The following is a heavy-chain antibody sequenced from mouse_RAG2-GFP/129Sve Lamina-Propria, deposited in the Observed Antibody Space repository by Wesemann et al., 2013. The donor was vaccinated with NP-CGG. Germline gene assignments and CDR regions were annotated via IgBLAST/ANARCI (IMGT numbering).Heavy chain of an antibody. D-gene: IGHD2-3*01. Sequence: EVKLVESEGGLVQPGSSMKLSCTASGFTFSDYYMAWVRQVPEKGLEWVANINYDGSSTYYLDSLKSRFIISRDNAKNILYLQMSSLKSEDTATYYCARGGWLLPGYYFDYWGQGTTLTVSS. CDR2: INYDGSST. CDR1: GFTFSDYY. V-gene: IGHV5-16*01. J-gene: IGHJ2*01. CDR3: ARGGWLLPGYYFDY.